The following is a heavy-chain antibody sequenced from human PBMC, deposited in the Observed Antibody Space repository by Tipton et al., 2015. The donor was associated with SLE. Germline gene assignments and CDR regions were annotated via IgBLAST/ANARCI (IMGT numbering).Heavy chain of an antibody. CDR1: GGSFSGYY. J-gene: IGHJ5*02. D-gene: IGHD6-13*01. V-gene: IGHV4-34*01. Sequence: TLSLTCAVYGGSFSGYYWSWIRQPPGKGLEWIGEINHSGSTNYNPSLKSRVTISVDTSKNQFSLKLSSVTAADTAVYYCARVGSSSWMNWFDPWGQGTLVNVSS. CDR2: INHSGST. CDR3: ARVGSSSWMNWFDP.